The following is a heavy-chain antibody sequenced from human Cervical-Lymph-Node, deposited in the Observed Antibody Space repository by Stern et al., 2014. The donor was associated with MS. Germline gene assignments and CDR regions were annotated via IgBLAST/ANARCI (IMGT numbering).Heavy chain of an antibody. V-gene: IGHV4-31*03. Sequence: QVQLQESGPGLVKPSQTLSLTCTVSGGSISSGGYYWSWIRQHPGKGLEWIGYIYYSGTTYYNPSLKSRVTISVDTSKNQFSLKLSSVTAADTAVYYCARGRDGYKSHFDYWGQGTLVTVSS. CDR3: ARGRDGYKSHFDY. D-gene: IGHD5-24*01. CDR1: GGSISSGGYY. J-gene: IGHJ4*02. CDR2: IYYSGTT.